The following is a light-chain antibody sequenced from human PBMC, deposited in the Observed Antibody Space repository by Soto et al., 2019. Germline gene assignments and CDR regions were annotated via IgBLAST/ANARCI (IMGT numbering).Light chain of an antibody. Sequence: DIQMTQSPSSLSASVGERVTITCQASHDITNYLNWYQHKPGKAPKLLIYGASNLETGVPSRCSGSGSGTDFTFTSSILQTEDIATYYCQYCDYLPLFGPGTTVVFK. CDR3: QYCDYLPL. CDR2: GAS. CDR1: HDITNY. V-gene: IGKV1-33*01. J-gene: IGKJ3*01.